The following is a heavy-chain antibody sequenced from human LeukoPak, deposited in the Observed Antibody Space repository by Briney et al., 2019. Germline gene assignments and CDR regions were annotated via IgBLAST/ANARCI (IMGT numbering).Heavy chain of an antibody. Sequence: SETLSLTCTVSGASISSYYWTWIRQPAGKGLEWIGRVFSSGSTNYNPSLKSRVTISLDESNNRFSLKLYSVTAADTAVYYCAREREGYCDDQNEYWGQGILVTVSS. D-gene: IGHD2-8*02. V-gene: IGHV4-4*07. J-gene: IGHJ4*01. CDR1: GASISSYY. CDR3: AREREGYCDDQNEY. CDR2: VFSSGST.